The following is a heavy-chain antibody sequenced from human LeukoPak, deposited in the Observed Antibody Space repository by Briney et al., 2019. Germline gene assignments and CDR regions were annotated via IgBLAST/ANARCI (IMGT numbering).Heavy chain of an antibody. CDR3: ATFPNRYYDFWSGYSTPYYFDY. V-gene: IGHV1-2*02. CDR2: INPNSGGT. CDR1: GYTFTGYY. Sequence: ASVKVSCKASGYTFTGYYMHWVRQAPGQGLEWMGWINPNSGGTNYAQKFQGRVTITRDTSISTAYMELSRLRSDDTAVYYCATFPNRYYDFWSGYSTPYYFDYWGQGTLVTVSS. J-gene: IGHJ4*02. D-gene: IGHD3-3*01.